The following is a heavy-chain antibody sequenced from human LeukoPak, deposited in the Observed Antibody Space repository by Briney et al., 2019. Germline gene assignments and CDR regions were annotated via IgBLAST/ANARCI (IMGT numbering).Heavy chain of an antibody. V-gene: IGHV4-38-2*02. Sequence: PSETLSLTCSVSGYSISSAYYWGWIRQPPGKGLEWIGRIYHSGSSYYNPSLKSRVTLSVDTSTTQLFLKLSSVTAADTAVYYCAREKSSRYGLAQHWGQGTLVIVSS. CDR2: IYHSGSS. J-gene: IGHJ1*01. D-gene: IGHD3-22*01. CDR1: GYSISSAYY. CDR3: AREKSSRYGLAQH.